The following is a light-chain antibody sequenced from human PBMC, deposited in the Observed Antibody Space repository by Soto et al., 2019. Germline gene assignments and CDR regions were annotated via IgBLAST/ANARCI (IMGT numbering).Light chain of an antibody. CDR2: EVS. Sequence: QSALTQPPSASGSPGQSVTISCTGTSSDVGGYNYVSWYQQHPGKAPKLMIYEVSKRPSGVPDRFSGSKSGNTASLTVSGLQAEDEADYYCSSYAGSYYRVFGTGTKVTVL. CDR1: SSDVGGYNY. CDR3: SSYAGSYYRV. J-gene: IGLJ1*01. V-gene: IGLV2-8*01.